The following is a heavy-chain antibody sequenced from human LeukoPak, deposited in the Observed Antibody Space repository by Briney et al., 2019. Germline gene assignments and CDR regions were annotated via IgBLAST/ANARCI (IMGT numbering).Heavy chain of an antibody. D-gene: IGHD2-2*01. CDR3: ARHDVSSDIVVVPAAMPIDY. CDR2: IYPGDSDT. CDR1: GHGFSDSW. J-gene: IGHJ4*02. V-gene: IGHV5-51*01. Sequence: GESLKMSCTGYGHGFSDSWIGWVRQVPGKGLEWMGIIYPGDSDTRYSPSFQGQVTISADKSISTAYLQWSSLKASDTAMYYCARHDVSSDIVVVPAAMPIDYWGQGTLVTVSS.